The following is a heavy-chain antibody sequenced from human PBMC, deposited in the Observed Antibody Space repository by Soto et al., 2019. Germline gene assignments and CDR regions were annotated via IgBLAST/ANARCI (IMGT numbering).Heavy chain of an antibody. CDR2: TYYRSKWYN. CDR1: GDSVSVNSAA. Sequence: PSQTLSLTCAISGDSVSVNSAAWNWIRQSPSRGIEWLGSTYYRSKWYNDYAVSVKSRITINPDTAKNQFSLQLNSVTPEDTAVYYCARGNWNLGYYGMDVWGQGTTVTVSS. D-gene: IGHD1-7*01. V-gene: IGHV6-1*01. CDR3: ARGNWNLGYYGMDV. J-gene: IGHJ6*02.